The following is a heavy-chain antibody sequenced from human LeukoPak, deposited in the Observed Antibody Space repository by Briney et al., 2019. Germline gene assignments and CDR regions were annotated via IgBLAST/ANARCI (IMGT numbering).Heavy chain of an antibody. CDR3: ARLKAGN. Sequence: GGSLRLSCAASGFTFSSYTMNWVRQAPGKGLEWVSFISDRGDTIYYADSVKGRFTISRDNAKNSLSLQMNSLRVEDTAVYYCARLKAGNWGPGTLVTVSS. J-gene: IGHJ4*02. V-gene: IGHV3-48*04. CDR2: ISDRGDTI. CDR1: GFTFSSYT.